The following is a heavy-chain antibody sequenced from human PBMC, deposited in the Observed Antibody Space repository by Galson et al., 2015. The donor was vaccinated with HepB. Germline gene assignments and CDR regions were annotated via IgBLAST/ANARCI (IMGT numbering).Heavy chain of an antibody. V-gene: IGHV2-5*01. Sequence: PALVKPTQTLTLTCTFSGFSLSTSGVGVGWIRQPPGKALEWLALIYWNDDKRYSPSLKSRLTITKDTSKNQVVLTMTNMDPVDTATYYCAVYSSSWGENWFDPWGQGTLVTVSS. CDR1: GFSLSTSGVG. D-gene: IGHD6-13*01. CDR3: AVYSSSWGENWFDP. J-gene: IGHJ5*02. CDR2: IYWNDDK.